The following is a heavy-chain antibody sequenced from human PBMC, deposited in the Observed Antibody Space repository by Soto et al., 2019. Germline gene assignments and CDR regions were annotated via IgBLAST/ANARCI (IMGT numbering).Heavy chain of an antibody. Sequence: LRLSCAASGFTFSSYGMHWVRQAPGKGLEWVAVIWYDGSNKYYADSVKGRFTISRDNSKNTLYLQMNSLRAEDTAVYYCARDRLYYDSSGYQPMADYWGQGTLVTVSS. V-gene: IGHV3-33*01. CDR1: GFTFSSYG. D-gene: IGHD3-22*01. CDR2: IWYDGSNK. CDR3: ARDRLYYDSSGYQPMADY. J-gene: IGHJ4*02.